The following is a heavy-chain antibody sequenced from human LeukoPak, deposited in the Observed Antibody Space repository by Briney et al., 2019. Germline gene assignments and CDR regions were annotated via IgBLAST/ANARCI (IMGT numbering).Heavy chain of an antibody. CDR2: TRNKADSYTT. D-gene: IGHD2-15*01. J-gene: IGHJ4*02. V-gene: IGHV3-72*01. CDR3: ARGGLYGGSSAFDY. Sequence: GRSLRLSCAASGFNINDHYMDWVRQAPGKGLEWIGRTRNKADSYTTVYAASVKGRFTISRDASNNSLYLQMNSLRTEDTAVYYCARGGLYGGSSAFDYWGQGTLVTVSS. CDR1: GFNINDHY.